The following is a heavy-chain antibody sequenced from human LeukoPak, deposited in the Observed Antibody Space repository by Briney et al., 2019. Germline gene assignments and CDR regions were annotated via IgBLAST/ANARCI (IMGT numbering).Heavy chain of an antibody. Sequence: ASVKVSCKASGYTFTSYYMHWVRQAPGQGLEWMGIINPSGGSTSYAQKFQGRVTMTRDTSTSTAYMELRSLRSDDTAVYYCARTTMVANHFDYWGQGTLVTVSS. CDR3: ARTTMVANHFDY. CDR1: GYTFTSYY. J-gene: IGHJ4*02. D-gene: IGHD4-23*01. CDR2: INPSGGST. V-gene: IGHV1-46*01.